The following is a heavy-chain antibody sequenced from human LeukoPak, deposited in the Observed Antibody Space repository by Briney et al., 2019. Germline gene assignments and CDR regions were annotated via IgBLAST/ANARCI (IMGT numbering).Heavy chain of an antibody. Sequence: APVKVSCKASGYTFTTYYIHWVRQAPGQGLEWMGMINTGNGNSNLPQRSQARVTMTRDTSTSTVYMELSSLRTEDTAMYYCVREHPGGYFDFWGQGTLVTVSS. CDR1: GYTFTTYY. V-gene: IGHV1-46*03. CDR3: VREHPGGYFDF. D-gene: IGHD3-16*01. J-gene: IGHJ4*02. CDR2: INTGNGNS.